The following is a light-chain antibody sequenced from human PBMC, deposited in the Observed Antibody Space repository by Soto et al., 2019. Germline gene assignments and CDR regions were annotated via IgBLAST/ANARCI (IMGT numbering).Light chain of an antibody. CDR3: QQYGKLPIT. CDR1: QSVSSSF. J-gene: IGKJ5*01. CDR2: GAS. Sequence: EIVLTPSPGTLSLSPGERAALSGSASQSVSSSFLTWYQQKPGQAPRLLIYGASTRATGIPARFSGSGSGTDFTLTISSLEPEDFAVYYCQQYGKLPITFGQGTRLEIK. V-gene: IGKV3-20*01.